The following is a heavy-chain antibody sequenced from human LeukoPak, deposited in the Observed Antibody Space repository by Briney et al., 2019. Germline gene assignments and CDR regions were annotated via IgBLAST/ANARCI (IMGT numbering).Heavy chain of an antibody. D-gene: IGHD1-26*01. Sequence: ASVKVSCKASGCTFTSHGISWVRQARGQGLEWMGWISTYNGNTNYAQKLQGRVTMTTDTSTSTAYMELRSLRSDDTAVYYCARVAGAYAEYYFDYWGQGTLVTVSS. CDR2: ISTYNGNT. J-gene: IGHJ4*02. CDR3: ARVAGAYAEYYFDY. V-gene: IGHV1-18*01. CDR1: GCTFTSHG.